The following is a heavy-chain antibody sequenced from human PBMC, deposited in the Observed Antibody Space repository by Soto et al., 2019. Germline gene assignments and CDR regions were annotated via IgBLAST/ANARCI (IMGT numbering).Heavy chain of an antibody. D-gene: IGHD3-16*01. CDR3: ARDNWGSYDY. J-gene: IGHJ4*02. CDR2: SARKGNWFTT. V-gene: IGHV3-72*01. Sequence: EVQLVESGGGFVQPGGSLRFSCAASGFTFNEYFMDWFRQTPGKGLEWVGRSARKGNWFTTEYAASVKGRFTMSRDESKNSMYPQMNSLKTEDTAVYYCARDNWGSYDYWGQGTLVTVSS. CDR1: GFTFNEYF.